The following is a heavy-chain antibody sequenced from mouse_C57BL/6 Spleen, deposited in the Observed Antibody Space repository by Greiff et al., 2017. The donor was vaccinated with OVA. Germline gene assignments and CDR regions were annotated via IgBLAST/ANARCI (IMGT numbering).Heavy chain of an antibody. CDR3: ARLDGYYDYYAMDY. V-gene: IGHV1-50*01. J-gene: IGHJ4*01. Sequence: QVQLQQPGAELVKPGASVKLSCKASGYTFTSYWMQWVKQRPGQGLEWIGEIDPSDSYTNYNQKFKGKATLTVDTSSSTAYMQLSSLTSEDSAVYYCARLDGYYDYYAMDYWGQGTSVTVSS. D-gene: IGHD2-3*01. CDR1: GYTFTSYW. CDR2: IDPSDSYT.